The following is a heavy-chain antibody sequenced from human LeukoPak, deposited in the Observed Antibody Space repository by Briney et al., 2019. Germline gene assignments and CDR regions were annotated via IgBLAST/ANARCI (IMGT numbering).Heavy chain of an antibody. J-gene: IGHJ4*02. CDR1: RLTFTYW. D-gene: IGHD3-3*01. CDR3: ASSFSDDFWSGHF. Sequence: GGSLRLSCAASRLTFTYWMSWVRQAPGKGLEWVANIKQDGGEKYYVDSVKGRFTIFRDNAKKSLYPQMNSLRAEDTPVYYCASSFSDDFWSGHFWGQGTLVTVSS. CDR2: IKQDGGEK. V-gene: IGHV3-7*01.